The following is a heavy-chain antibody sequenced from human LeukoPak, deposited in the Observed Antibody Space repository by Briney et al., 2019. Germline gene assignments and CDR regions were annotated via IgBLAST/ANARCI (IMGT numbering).Heavy chain of an antibody. Sequence: GGSLRLSCVASEFTFSNYWMSWVRQAPGKGLEWVANIIPDGSEKYYVDSVKGRFTISRDNPKNSLYLQISSLRAEDTALYYCARGGGYSNAYNWFGSWGQGTLVTVSS. CDR1: EFTFSNYW. CDR2: IIPDGSEK. CDR3: ARGGGYSNAYNWFGS. V-gene: IGHV3-7*04. J-gene: IGHJ5*01. D-gene: IGHD5-18*01.